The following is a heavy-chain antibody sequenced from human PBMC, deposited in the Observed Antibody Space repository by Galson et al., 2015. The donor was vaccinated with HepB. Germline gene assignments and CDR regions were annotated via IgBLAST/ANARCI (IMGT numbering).Heavy chain of an antibody. V-gene: IGHV1-18*01. Sequence: SVKVSCKASGYTFTSFGISWMRQAPGQRLEWMGWISTYNGNTNYAQKFQGRVSMTADKSTRTVYLDLRSLRSDDTAVYYCAIRTGTLPYYFDWLSGKAFDYWGQGTLVTVSS. CDR1: GYTFTSFG. CDR2: ISTYNGNT. D-gene: IGHD3-9*01. CDR3: AIRTGTLPYYFDWLSGKAFDY. J-gene: IGHJ4*02.